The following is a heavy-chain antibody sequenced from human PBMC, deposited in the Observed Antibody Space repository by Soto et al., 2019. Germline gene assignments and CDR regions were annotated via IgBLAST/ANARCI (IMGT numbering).Heavy chain of an antibody. J-gene: IGHJ4*02. V-gene: IGHV3-33*01. D-gene: IGHD6-13*01. Sequence: PGGSLRLSCAASGFTFSSYGMHWVRQAPGKGLEWVAVIWYDGSNKYYADSVKGRFTISRDNSKNTLYLQMNSLRAEDTAVYYCARGPRATSAGTGAHWGPGTQVTVSS. CDR1: GFTFSSYG. CDR2: IWYDGSNK. CDR3: ARGPRATSAGTGAH.